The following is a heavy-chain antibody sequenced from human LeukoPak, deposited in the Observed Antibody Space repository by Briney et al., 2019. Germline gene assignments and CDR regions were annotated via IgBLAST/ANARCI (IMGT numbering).Heavy chain of an antibody. V-gene: IGHV3-30*18. D-gene: IGHD3-22*01. CDR2: ISYDGTNK. Sequence: GGSLRLSCAASGFTCSSYGMHWVRQAPGQGLEWVAIISYDGTNKYYADSVKGRFTISRDSSENTLYLQMTSLRAEDTAVYYCAKDNAYNYDSSGYYYRRFFDYWGQGTLVTVSS. J-gene: IGHJ4*02. CDR3: AKDNAYNYDSSGYYYRRFFDY. CDR1: GFTCSSYG.